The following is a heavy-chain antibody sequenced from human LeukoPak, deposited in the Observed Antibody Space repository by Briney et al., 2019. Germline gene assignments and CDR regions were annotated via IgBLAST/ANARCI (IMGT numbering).Heavy chain of an antibody. V-gene: IGHV1-46*01. D-gene: IGHD6-13*01. CDR3: ARDRGIAAAGTRRWFDP. Sequence: ASVKVSCKASGNTFTSYYMHWVRQAPGQGLEWMGIINPSGGSTSYAQKFQGRVTMTRDTSTSTVCMELSSLRSEDTAVYYCARDRGIAAAGTRRWFDPWGQGTLVTVSS. CDR2: INPSGGST. J-gene: IGHJ5*02. CDR1: GNTFTSYY.